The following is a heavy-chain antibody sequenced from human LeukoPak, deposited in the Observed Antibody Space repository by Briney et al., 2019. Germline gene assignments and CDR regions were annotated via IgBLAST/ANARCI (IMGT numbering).Heavy chain of an antibody. D-gene: IGHD5-12*01. CDR3: AKCGNSGCHLIDY. V-gene: IGHV3-23*01. J-gene: IGHJ4*02. CDR1: GFTFSTNA. Sequence: PGGSLRLSCAASGFTFSTNAMSWVRQAPGAGLEWLPAISGRTGSTYYSDSVKGRFTISRDNSKSTLYLQMDSLRAEDTAVYYCAKCGNSGCHLIDYWGQGTLVTVSS. CDR2: ISGRTGST.